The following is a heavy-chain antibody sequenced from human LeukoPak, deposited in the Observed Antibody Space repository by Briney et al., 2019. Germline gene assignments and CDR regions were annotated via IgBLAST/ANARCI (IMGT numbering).Heavy chain of an antibody. V-gene: IGHV1-2*02. D-gene: IGHD2-2*01. J-gene: IGHJ6*03. CDR1: GYTFTGYY. Sequence: ASVKVSCKASGYTFTGYYMHWVRQAPGQRLEWMGWINPNSGGTNYAQKFQGRVTMTRDTSISTAYMELSRLRSDDTAVYYCARDNGGGDGDIVVVPAAKDCYYYMDVWGKGTTVTVSS. CDR2: INPNSGGT. CDR3: ARDNGGGDGDIVVVPAAKDCYYYMDV.